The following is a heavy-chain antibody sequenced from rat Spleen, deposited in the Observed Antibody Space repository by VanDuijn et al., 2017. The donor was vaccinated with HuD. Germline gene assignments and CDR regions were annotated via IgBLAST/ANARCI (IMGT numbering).Heavy chain of an antibody. Sequence: QVQLKESGPGLVQPSQTLSLACTVSGFSLTSYHVHWVRQPSGKGLEWMGVIWTGGSTEYNSALKSRLSISRDTSKSQVFLKMNSLQTEDTATYYCARDRGYYYDGSYYPFTYWGQGTLVTVSS. V-gene: IGHV2-43*01. CDR2: IWTGGST. D-gene: IGHD1-12*02. CDR1: GFSLTSYH. J-gene: IGHJ3*01. CDR3: ARDRGYYYDGSYYPFTY.